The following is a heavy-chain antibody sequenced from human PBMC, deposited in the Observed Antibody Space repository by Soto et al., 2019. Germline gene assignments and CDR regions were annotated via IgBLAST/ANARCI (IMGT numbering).Heavy chain of an antibody. CDR3: ALLGRSGSGRPYYYGMDV. Sequence: EVQLLESGGGLVQPGGSLRLSCAVAGLTFSYFSMSWVRQAPGKGLEWVSAISGSGGITYYADSVKGRFTIARDNSKNPLFLQMNSLRAEDKAVYYCALLGRSGSGRPYYYGMDVWGQGTTVTVSS. J-gene: IGHJ6*02. CDR1: GLTFSYFS. D-gene: IGHD3-10*01. V-gene: IGHV3-23*01. CDR2: ISGSGGIT.